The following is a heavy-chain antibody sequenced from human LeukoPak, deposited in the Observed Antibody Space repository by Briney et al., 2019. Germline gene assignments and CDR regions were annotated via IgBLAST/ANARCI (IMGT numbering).Heavy chain of an antibody. D-gene: IGHD3-9*01. Sequence: SETLSLTCAVYGGSFSGYYWSWIRQPPGKRLEWIGEINHSGSTNYNPSLKSRVTISVDTSKNQFSLKLSSVTAADTAVYYCARRYYDILTGYYKNAFDIWGQGTMVTVSS. CDR3: ARRYYDILTGYYKNAFDI. CDR2: INHSGST. V-gene: IGHV4-34*01. J-gene: IGHJ3*02. CDR1: GGSFSGYY.